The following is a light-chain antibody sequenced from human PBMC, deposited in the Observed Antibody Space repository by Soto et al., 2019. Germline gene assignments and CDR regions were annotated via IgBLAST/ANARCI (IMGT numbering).Light chain of an antibody. CDR2: GAS. CDR1: QSVSSN. J-gene: IGKJ2*01. V-gene: IGKV3-15*01. Sequence: EIVMTQSPATLSVSPGERATLSCRASQSVSSNLAWYQQKPGQAHRLIIYGASTRATGIPARFSGSGSGTEFTHTFSVLQSEDFAVNYCQQYNKWPPYTFGQGNKLEIK. CDR3: QQYNKWPPYT.